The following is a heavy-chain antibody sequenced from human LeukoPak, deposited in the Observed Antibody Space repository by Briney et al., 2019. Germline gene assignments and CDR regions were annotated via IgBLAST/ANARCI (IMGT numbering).Heavy chain of an antibody. Sequence: SETLSLTCTVSGGSISSYYWSWIRQPPGKGLEWIGYIYTSGSTNYNPSLKSRVTISVDTSKNQFSLKLSSVTAADTAVYYCAREYNWNYVHYYYYMDVWGKGTTVTVSS. CDR2: IYTSGST. CDR3: AREYNWNYVHYYYYMDV. D-gene: IGHD1-7*01. V-gene: IGHV4-4*09. CDR1: GGSISSYY. J-gene: IGHJ6*03.